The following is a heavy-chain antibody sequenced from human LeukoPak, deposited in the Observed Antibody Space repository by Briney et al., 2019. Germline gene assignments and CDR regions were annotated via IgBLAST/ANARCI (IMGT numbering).Heavy chain of an antibody. CDR2: IYYSGST. Sequence: SETLSLTCTVSGGSISSSSYYWGWIRQPPGKGLEWIGSIYYSGSTYYNPSLKSRVTISVDTSKNQFSLKLNSVTPEDTAVYYCAREFWWRELSSAYQYYFDYWGQGTLVTVSS. V-gene: IGHV4-39*07. D-gene: IGHD2-21*01. J-gene: IGHJ4*02. CDR1: GGSISSSSYY. CDR3: AREFWWRELSSAYQYYFDY.